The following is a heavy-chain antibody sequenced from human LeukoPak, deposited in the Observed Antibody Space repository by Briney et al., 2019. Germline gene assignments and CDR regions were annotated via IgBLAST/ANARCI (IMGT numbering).Heavy chain of an antibody. Sequence: GGSLRLSCAASGNYWMHWVRQAPGKGLVWVSHINSDGSWTSYADSVKGRFTISKDNAKNTVYLQMNNLRAEDTAVYYCVSFYETYWGRGTLVTVPS. J-gene: IGHJ4*02. V-gene: IGHV3-74*01. CDR2: INSDGSWT. CDR3: VSFYETY. CDR1: GNYW. D-gene: IGHD2-2*01.